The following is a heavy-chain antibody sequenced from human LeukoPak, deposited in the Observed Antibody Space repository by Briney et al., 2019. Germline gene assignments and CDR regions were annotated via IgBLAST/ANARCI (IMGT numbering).Heavy chain of an antibody. V-gene: IGHV3-33*01. CDR1: GFSTSSYG. J-gene: IGHJ4*02. D-gene: IGHD3-10*01. CDR3: ARDECSTTYCYGY. Sequence: GGSLRLSCVVSGFSTSSYGMHWVRQSPGKGLEWVAVIWYDGSKKYHADSVRGRFTISRDVSKSTLYLEMSSLRAEDTAVYYCARDECSTTYCYGYWGQGTLVTVSP. CDR2: IWYDGSKK.